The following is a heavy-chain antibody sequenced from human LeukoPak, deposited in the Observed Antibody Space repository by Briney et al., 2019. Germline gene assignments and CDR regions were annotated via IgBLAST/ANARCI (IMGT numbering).Heavy chain of an antibody. J-gene: IGHJ5*02. Sequence: ASVKASCKASGYTFTSYGISWVRQAPGQGLEWMGWISAYNGNTNYAQKLQGRVTMTTDTSTSTAYMELRSLRSDDTAVYYCARGVACSGGSCYFSFWFDPWGQGTLVTVSS. CDR2: ISAYNGNT. CDR3: ARGVACSGGSCYFSFWFDP. V-gene: IGHV1-18*01. D-gene: IGHD2-15*01. CDR1: GYTFTSYG.